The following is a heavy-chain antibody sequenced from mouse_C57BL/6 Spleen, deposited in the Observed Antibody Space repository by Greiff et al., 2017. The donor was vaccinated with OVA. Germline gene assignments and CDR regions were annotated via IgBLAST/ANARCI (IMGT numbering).Heavy chain of an antibody. J-gene: IGHJ1*03. CDR3: ARREYYGSSYGGLYWYFDV. V-gene: IGHV1-61*01. D-gene: IGHD1-1*01. CDR1: GYTFTSYW. CDR2: IYPSDSET. Sequence: QVQLQQPGAELVRPGSSVKLSCKASGYTFTSYWMDWVKQRPGQGLEWIGNIYPSDSETHYNQKFKDKATLTVDKSSSPAYLQLSNLTSEDSAVYYCARREYYGSSYGGLYWYFDVWGTGTTVTVSS.